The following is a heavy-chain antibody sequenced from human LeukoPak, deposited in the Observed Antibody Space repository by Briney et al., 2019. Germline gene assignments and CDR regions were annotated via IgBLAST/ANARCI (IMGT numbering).Heavy chain of an antibody. Sequence: PSVRVSCKASGYTFTGYYMHWVRHAPGHGLEWMGWINPNSGGTNYAQKFQGRVTMTRDTYISTAYMEMSRLRADDTAVYYCARDPGQLVGGGDKWFDPWGQGTLVTVSS. V-gene: IGHV1-2*02. CDR2: INPNSGGT. CDR3: ARDPGQLVGGGDKWFDP. J-gene: IGHJ5*02. D-gene: IGHD6-13*01. CDR1: GYTFTGYY.